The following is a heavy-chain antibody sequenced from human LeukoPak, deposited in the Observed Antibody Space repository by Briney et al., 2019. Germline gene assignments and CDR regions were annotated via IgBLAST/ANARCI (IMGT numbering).Heavy chain of an antibody. CDR1: GFTFSSYW. Sequence: GGSLRLSCAASGFTFSSYWMHWVRQAPGKGLEWVSGINWNSGSKRYAASVKGRFTISRDNARNSVYLEMTSLRVEDTAFYHCVRHFNSVATMQIDYWGQGILVSVSS. V-gene: IGHV3-20*01. J-gene: IGHJ4*02. CDR3: VRHFNSVATMQIDY. D-gene: IGHD5-12*01. CDR2: INWNSGSK.